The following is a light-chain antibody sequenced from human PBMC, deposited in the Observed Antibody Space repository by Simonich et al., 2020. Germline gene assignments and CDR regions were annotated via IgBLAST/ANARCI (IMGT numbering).Light chain of an antibody. V-gene: IGLV4-69*01. J-gene: IGLJ3*02. CDR1: SGHSSYA. CDR2: LNSDGSH. Sequence: QLVLTQSPSASASLGASVKLTCTLSSGHSSYAIAWHQQQPEKGPRYLMKLNSDGSHSKGDGIPDRVAGSSSGAERYLTISSRQSEDEADYYCQTWGTGIQVFGGGTKLTVL. CDR3: QTWGTGIQV.